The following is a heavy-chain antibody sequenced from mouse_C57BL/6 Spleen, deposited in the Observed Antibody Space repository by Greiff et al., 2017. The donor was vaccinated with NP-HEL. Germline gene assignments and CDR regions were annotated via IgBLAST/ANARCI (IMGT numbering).Heavy chain of an antibody. J-gene: IGHJ1*03. D-gene: IGHD2-14*01. V-gene: IGHV1-15*01. CDR2: IDPETGGT. Sequence: QVQLQQSGAELVRPGASVTLSCKASGYTFTDYEMHWVKQTPVHGLEWIGAIDPETGGTAYNQKFKGKAILTADKSSSTAYMELRSLPSEDSAVYDCTRRRGVRGTEYFDVWGTGTTVTVSS. CDR1: GYTFTDYE. CDR3: TRRRGVRGTEYFDV.